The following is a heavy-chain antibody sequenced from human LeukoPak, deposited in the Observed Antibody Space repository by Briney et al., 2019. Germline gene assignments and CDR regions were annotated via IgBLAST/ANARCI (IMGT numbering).Heavy chain of an antibody. V-gene: IGHV3-30-3*01. D-gene: IGHD3-22*01. CDR1: GFTFSSYA. CDR2: ISYDGSNK. J-gene: IGHJ3*02. Sequence: GGSLRLSCAASGFTFSSYAMHWVRQAPGKGLEWVAVISYDGSNKYYADSVKGRFTISRDNSKNTLYLQMNSLKAEDTAVYYCARRSYDSSGYLRGDIWGQGTMVTVSS. CDR3: ARRSYDSSGYLRGDI.